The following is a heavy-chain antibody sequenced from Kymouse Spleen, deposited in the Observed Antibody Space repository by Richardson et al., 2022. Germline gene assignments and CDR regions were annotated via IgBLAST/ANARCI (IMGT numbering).Heavy chain of an antibody. CDR3: ARVIRYYDILTGYYKDYYGMDV. Sequence: EVQLVESGGGLVQPGGSLRLSCAASGFTFSSYWMHWVRQAPGKGLVWVSRINSDGSSTSYADSVKGRFTISRDNAKNTLYLQMNSLRAEDTAVYYCARVIRYYDILTGYYKDYYGMDVWGQGTTVTVSS. J-gene: IGHJ6*02. V-gene: IGHV3-74*01. CDR1: GFTFSSYW. D-gene: IGHD3-9*01. CDR2: INSDGSST.